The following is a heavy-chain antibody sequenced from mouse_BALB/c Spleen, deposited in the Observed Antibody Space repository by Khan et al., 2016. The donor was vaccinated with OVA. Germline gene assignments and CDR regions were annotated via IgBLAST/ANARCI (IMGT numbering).Heavy chain of an antibody. V-gene: IGHV1-20*02. D-gene: IGHD1-1*01. J-gene: IGHJ2*01. CDR3: TRIYRSDFDY. CDR2: INPHIGET. Sequence: VQLKQSGPELVRPGASVKISCKASGYSFTGYFMNWVMQSHGKSLEWIGRINPHIGETFYNQRFKDKATLTVDESSSTAHMEFRSLASEDSAVYYCTRIYRSDFDYWGQGTTLTVSS. CDR1: GYSFTGYF.